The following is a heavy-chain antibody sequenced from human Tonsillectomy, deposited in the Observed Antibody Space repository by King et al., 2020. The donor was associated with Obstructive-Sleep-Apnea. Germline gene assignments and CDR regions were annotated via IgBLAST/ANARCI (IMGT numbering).Heavy chain of an antibody. D-gene: IGHD3-3*01. CDR2: IFYTGSA. V-gene: IGHV4-59*08. CDR1: GGSISPHY. Sequence: VQLQESGPGLVKPSETLSLTCTVSGGSISPHYWSWIRQPPGKGLEYIGYIFYTGSANYNPSLKSRVTISLDTSKNQFSVKLSSVTAADTAVYYCARHDDFRHYAMDVWGQGTTVTVSS. CDR3: ARHDDFRHYAMDV. J-gene: IGHJ6*02.